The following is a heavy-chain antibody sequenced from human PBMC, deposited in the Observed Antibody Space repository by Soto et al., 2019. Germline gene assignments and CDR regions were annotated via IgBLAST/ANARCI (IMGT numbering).Heavy chain of an antibody. CDR1: GFTFSSYW. J-gene: IGHJ4*02. V-gene: IGHV3-74*01. CDR2: INSDGSSI. D-gene: IGHD6-19*01. Sequence: GGSLRLSCAASGFTFSSYWMHWVRQAPGKGLVWVSRINSDGSSISYADSVKGRFTISRDNAKNTLYLQMNSLRVEDTAVYYCARETGYSSGWRQDYWGQGSLVTVSS. CDR3: ARETGYSSGWRQDY.